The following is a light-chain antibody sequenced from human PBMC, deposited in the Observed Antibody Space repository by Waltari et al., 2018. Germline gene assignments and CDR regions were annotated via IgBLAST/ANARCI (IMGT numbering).Light chain of an antibody. CDR1: QSICNY. CDR3: LQHNSYPLT. Sequence: IQMTQSPSSPSASVGDTVTITCRASQSICNYLNWFQQKPGQAPKLLIYAATTLQSGVPSRFSGSGSGTAFTLTINSLQPKDFATYYWLQHNSYPLTFGGGTKVEIK. V-gene: IGKV1-17*01. J-gene: IGKJ4*01. CDR2: AAT.